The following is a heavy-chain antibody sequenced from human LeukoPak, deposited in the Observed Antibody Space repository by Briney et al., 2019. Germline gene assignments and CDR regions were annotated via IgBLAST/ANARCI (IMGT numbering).Heavy chain of an antibody. Sequence: SETLSLTCTVSGGSISSYYWSWIRQPPGKGLEWIGYIYYSGSTNYNPSLKSRVTIPVDTSKNQFSLKLSSVTAADTAVYYCARGPPYLLFDYWGQGTLVTVSS. CDR3: ARGPPYLLFDY. V-gene: IGHV4-59*01. CDR2: IYYSGST. J-gene: IGHJ4*02. D-gene: IGHD2-15*01. CDR1: GGSISSYY.